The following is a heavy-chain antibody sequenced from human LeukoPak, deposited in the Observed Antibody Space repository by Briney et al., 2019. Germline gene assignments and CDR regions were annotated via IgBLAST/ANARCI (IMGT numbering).Heavy chain of an antibody. CDR2: ISTYNDYT. V-gene: IGHV1-18*01. CDR1: GYTFTNYG. D-gene: IGHD1-7*01. J-gene: IGHJ6*03. Sequence: ASVKVSCKASGYTFTNYGLTWVRQAPGQGREWMGWISTYNDYTYYAQKFQGRVTMTTDTSTSTAYMELRSLRSDDTAVYYCARASITGTTFDYYYYMDVWGKGTTVTVSS. CDR3: ARASITGTTFDYYYYMDV.